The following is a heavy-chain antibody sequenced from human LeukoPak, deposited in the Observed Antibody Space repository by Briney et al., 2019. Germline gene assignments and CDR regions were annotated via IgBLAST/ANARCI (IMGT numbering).Heavy chain of an antibody. V-gene: IGHV3-33*01. D-gene: IGHD3-16*01. CDR1: GFTFRNHG. CDR2: IWYDGSKQ. CDR3: ARNQQLGGHSYYYYGMDV. Sequence: PGGSLRLSCTASGFTFRNHGMHWVRQAPGKGLEWVAVIWYDGSKQFYADSVKGRFTISRDNSENTLSLQMNSLRAEDTAVYYCARNQQLGGHSYYYYGMDVWGQGTTVTVSS. J-gene: IGHJ6*02.